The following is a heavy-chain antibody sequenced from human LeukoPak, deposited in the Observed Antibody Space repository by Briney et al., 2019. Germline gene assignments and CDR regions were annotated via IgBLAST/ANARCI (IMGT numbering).Heavy chain of an antibody. D-gene: IGHD1-7*01. Sequence: GGSLRLSCAASGFTFSSYSMNWVRQASGKGLEWVSYISSSSSTIYYADSVKGRFTISRDNAKNSLYLQMNSLRDEDTAVYYCARGTNWNSDAFDIWGQGTMVTVSS. CDR2: ISSSSSTI. CDR3: ARGTNWNSDAFDI. J-gene: IGHJ3*02. V-gene: IGHV3-48*02. CDR1: GFTFSSYS.